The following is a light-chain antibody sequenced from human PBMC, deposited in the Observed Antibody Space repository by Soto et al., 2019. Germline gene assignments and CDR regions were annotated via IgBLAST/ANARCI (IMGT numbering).Light chain of an antibody. J-gene: IGKJ4*01. Sequence: EIVLTQSPATLSLSPGERATLSCRASQSVSSYLAWYQQKPGQAPRLLIYDASNRATGIPARFSGSGSGTAFTLTISSLEHEDVAVYYCQQRSNWPPSLTFGGGTKVEIK. CDR1: QSVSSY. CDR2: DAS. CDR3: QQRSNWPPSLT. V-gene: IGKV3-11*01.